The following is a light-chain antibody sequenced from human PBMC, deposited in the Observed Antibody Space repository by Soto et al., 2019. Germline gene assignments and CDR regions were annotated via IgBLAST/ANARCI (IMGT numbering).Light chain of an antibody. CDR3: QQRSNWPPEYT. CDR2: DAS. Sequence: EIVLTQSPATLSLSPGERATLSCRASQSVSSYLAWYHQKPGQAPRLLIYDASNRATGIPARFSGSGSGTDFTLTISSLEPEDFAVYSCQQRSNWPPEYTFGQGTKLEIK. CDR1: QSVSSY. J-gene: IGKJ2*01. V-gene: IGKV3-11*01.